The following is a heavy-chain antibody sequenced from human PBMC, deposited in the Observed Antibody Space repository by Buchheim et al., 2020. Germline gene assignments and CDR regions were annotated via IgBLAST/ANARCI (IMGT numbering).Heavy chain of an antibody. J-gene: IGHJ6*02. CDR3: ARGSSADLVGMDG. Sequence: QVQLVESGGGVVQPGRSLRLSCAASGFTFSSYAMHWVRQAPGKGLEWVAVISYDGSNKYYADSVKGRFTISRDNSKNTLYLQMNSLRAEDTAVYYCARGSSADLVGMDGWGQGTT. D-gene: IGHD3-22*01. V-gene: IGHV3-30*04. CDR1: GFTFSSYA. CDR2: ISYDGSNK.